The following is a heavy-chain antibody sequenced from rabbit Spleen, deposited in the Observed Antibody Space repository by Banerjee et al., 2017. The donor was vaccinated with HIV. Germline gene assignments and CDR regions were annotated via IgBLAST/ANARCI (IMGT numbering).Heavy chain of an antibody. V-gene: IGHV1S47*01. CDR1: GFDFITYV. Sequence: QEQLVESGGGLVQPGGSLKLSCKASGFDFITYVVSWVRQGPGKGLEWIGYIDPIFGTTNYANWVNGRFSISRENTQNTLYLQLNSMTVADTATYLGVREAGYAGEGDGNLWGPGTLVTVS. CDR3: VREAGYAGEGDGNL. D-gene: IGHD4-2*01. CDR2: IDPIFGTT. J-gene: IGHJ4*01.